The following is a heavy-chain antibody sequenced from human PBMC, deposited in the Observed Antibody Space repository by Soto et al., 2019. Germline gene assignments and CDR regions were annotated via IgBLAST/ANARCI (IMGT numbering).Heavy chain of an antibody. CDR2: IWYDGSNK. CDR3: AKGWSLMDV. J-gene: IGHJ6*02. Sequence: PGGSLRLSCAASGFTFSSYGMQWVRQAPGKGLEWVAVIWYDGSNKYYADSVKGRFTISRDNSKNTVYLQMNSLRADDTALYFCAKGWSLMDVWGQGTAVTVSS. V-gene: IGHV3-33*06. CDR1: GFTFSSYG. D-gene: IGHD2-15*01.